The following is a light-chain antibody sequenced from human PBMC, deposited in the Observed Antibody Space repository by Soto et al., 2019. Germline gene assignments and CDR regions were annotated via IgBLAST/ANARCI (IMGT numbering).Light chain of an antibody. CDR3: QLFGSSRT. CDR1: QSVGGSY. CDR2: GAS. V-gene: IGKV3-20*01. J-gene: IGKJ1*01. Sequence: IVWTPSPCTLSWTPWERATLYCRASQSVGGSYVGWYQQKPGQGPRLLIFGASSRATGIPDRFSGSGSGTDFTLTISRLEPEDFPVYYCQLFGSSRTLGQGSKVDI.